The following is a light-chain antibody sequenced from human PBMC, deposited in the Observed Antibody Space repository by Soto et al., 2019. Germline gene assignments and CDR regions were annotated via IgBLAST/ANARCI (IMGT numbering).Light chain of an antibody. CDR2: GAS. CDR3: QQYGSSRWT. V-gene: IGKV3-20*01. CDR1: QSVTSSF. J-gene: IGKJ1*01. Sequence: EIVLTQSPGTLSLSPGEGATLSCRASQSVTSSFLGWYQQKPGQAPRLLIYGASSRAAGIPDRFSGSGSGADLTLTISRLEPEDFAVYYCQQYGSSRWTFGQGTKVEVK.